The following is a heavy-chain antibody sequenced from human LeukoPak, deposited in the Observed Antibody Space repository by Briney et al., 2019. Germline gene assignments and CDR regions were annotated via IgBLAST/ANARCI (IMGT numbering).Heavy chain of an antibody. V-gene: IGHV3-66*02. J-gene: IGHJ3*02. CDR1: GFTFSSNY. D-gene: IGHD3-3*01. CDR2: IYSGGST. Sequence: PGGSLRLSCAASGFTFSSNYMSWVRQAPGKGLEWVSVIYSGGSTYYSDSVKGRFTISRDNSKSTLYLQMNSLRAEDTAVYYCAREPYYDEGAFDSWGQGTMVTVCS. CDR3: AREPYYDEGAFDS.